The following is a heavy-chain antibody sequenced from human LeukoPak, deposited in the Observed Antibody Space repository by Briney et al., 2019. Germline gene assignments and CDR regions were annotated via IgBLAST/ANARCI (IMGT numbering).Heavy chain of an antibody. Sequence: SGTLSLTCAVSGGSISSSNWWSWVRQPPGQGLEWIEEIYHSGSTNYNPSLKSRVTISVDKSKNQFSLKLSSVTAADTAVYYCARGSYCSGGSCYSAAFDIWGQGTMVTVSS. V-gene: IGHV4-4*02. CDR3: ARGSYCSGGSCYSAAFDI. CDR1: GGSISSSNW. J-gene: IGHJ3*02. CDR2: IYHSGST. D-gene: IGHD2-15*01.